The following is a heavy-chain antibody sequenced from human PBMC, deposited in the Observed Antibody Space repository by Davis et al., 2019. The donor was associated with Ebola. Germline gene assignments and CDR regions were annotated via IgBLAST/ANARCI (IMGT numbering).Heavy chain of an antibody. V-gene: IGHV4-34*01. CDR3: ARDPSFGPVRWFDP. J-gene: IGHJ5*02. CDR2: INHSGST. Sequence: SETLSLTCAVYGGSFSGYYWSWIRQPPGKGLEWIGEINHSGSTNYNPSLKSRVTISVDKSKNQFSLKLSSVTAADTAVYYCARDPSFGPVRWFDPWGQGTLVTVSS. CDR1: GGSFSGYY. D-gene: IGHD3-16*01.